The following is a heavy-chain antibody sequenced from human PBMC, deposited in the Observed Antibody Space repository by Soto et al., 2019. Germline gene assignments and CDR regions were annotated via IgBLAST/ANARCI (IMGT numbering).Heavy chain of an antibody. CDR1: GGSISSGGYY. D-gene: IGHD2-2*02. Sequence: PSETLSLTCTVSGGSISSGGYYWSWIRQQPGKGLEWIGYIYYSGSTYYNPSLKSRVTISVDTSKNQFSLKLSSVTAADTAVYYCARVLGGYCSSTSCYTFDYWGQGTLVTVSS. J-gene: IGHJ4*02. CDR2: IYYSGST. V-gene: IGHV4-31*03. CDR3: ARVLGGYCSSTSCYTFDY.